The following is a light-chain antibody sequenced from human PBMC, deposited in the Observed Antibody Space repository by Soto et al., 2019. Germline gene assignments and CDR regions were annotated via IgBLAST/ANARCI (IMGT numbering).Light chain of an antibody. CDR2: AAS. Sequence: QLTQSPSTLSASVGDRAPLTCRGRPSLRSDLAWYQQKPGKAPQLLIYAASTLQSGVQSRFSGSGSGTDFTRATSTLQPEDFTTYYCQQLNSYPITLGQGTPLAF. V-gene: IGKV1-9*01. CDR3: QQLNSYPIT. J-gene: IGKJ5*01. CDR1: PSLRSD.